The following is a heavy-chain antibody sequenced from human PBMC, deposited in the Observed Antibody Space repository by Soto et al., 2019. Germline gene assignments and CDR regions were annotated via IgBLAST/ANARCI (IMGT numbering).Heavy chain of an antibody. J-gene: IGHJ5*02. CDR1: GYTFTSYG. V-gene: IGHV1-18*01. D-gene: IGHD3-10*01. CDR3: AREYLHYGSGSYWLDP. Sequence: GASVKVSCKASGYTFTSYGISWVRQAPGQGLEWMGWISAYNGNTNYAQKLQGRVTMTTDTSTSTAYMELRSLRSDDTAVYYCAREYLHYGSGSYWLDPWGQGTRVTVSS. CDR2: ISAYNGNT.